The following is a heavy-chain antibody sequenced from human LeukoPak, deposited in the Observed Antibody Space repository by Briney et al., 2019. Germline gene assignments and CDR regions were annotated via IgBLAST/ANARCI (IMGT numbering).Heavy chain of an antibody. CDR2: IYYSGST. CDR3: ARGGAGNCGDACYLNWFDP. Sequence: SETLSLTCTVSGDSISSYYWSWIRQPPGKGLEWIGDIYYSGSTKYNPSLKSRVTISVDTSKNQFSLKLNSVTAADTAVYYCARGGAGNCGDACYLNWFDPWGQGTLVTVSS. V-gene: IGHV4-59*01. J-gene: IGHJ5*02. CDR1: GDSISSYY. D-gene: IGHD2-21*02.